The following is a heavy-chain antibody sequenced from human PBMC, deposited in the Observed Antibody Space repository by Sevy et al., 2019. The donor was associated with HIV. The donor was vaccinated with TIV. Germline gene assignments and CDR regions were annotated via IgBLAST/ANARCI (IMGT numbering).Heavy chain of an antibody. J-gene: IGHJ6*02. CDR3: ARVCSGGSCYSDYYYYYGMDV. V-gene: IGHV4-30-4*01. CDR2: IYYSGST. Sequence: SETLSLPCTVSGGSISSGDYYWSWIRQPPGKGLEWIGYIYYSGSTYYNPSLKSRVTISVDTSKNQFSLKLSSVTAADTAVYYCARVCSGGSCYSDYYYYYGMDVWGQGTTVTVSS. CDR1: GGSISSGDYY. D-gene: IGHD2-15*01.